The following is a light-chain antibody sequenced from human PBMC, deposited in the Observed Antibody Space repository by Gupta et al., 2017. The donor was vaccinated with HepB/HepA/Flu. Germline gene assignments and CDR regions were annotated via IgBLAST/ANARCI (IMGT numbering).Light chain of an antibody. V-gene: IGLV3-1*01. CDR1: KLGDKY. CDR2: QDS. J-gene: IGLJ2*01. Sequence: SYELTQPPSLSVSPGQTASITCSGDKLGDKYACWYQQKPGQSPVLFIYQDSKRPSGIPGRFSGSNAGNTATLTISGTQAVDEADYYCQAWDSSTGVVFGGGTKLTVL. CDR3: QAWDSSTGVV.